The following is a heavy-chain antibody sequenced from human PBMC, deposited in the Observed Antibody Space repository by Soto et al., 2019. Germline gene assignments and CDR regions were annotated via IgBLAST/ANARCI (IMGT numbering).Heavy chain of an antibody. V-gene: IGHV4-34*01. CDR1: GGSFSGYY. CDR3: ARRIVATETLDY. CDR2: INHSGST. D-gene: IGHD5-12*01. Sequence: PSETLSLTCAVYGGSFSGYYWNWIRQTPGKGLEWIGEINHSGSTNYNPSLKSRVTISVDTSKNQFSLTVTSVTAADTAVYYCARRIVATETLDYWGKGTLVTVSS. J-gene: IGHJ4*02.